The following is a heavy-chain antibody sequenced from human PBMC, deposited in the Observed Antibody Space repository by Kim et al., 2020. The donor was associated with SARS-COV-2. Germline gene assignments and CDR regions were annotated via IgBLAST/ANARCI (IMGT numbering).Heavy chain of an antibody. Sequence: GGSLRLSCAASGFTFSDYYMSWIRQAPGKGLEWVSYITSSSTYTNYADSVKGRFTISRDNAGNSLYLQMNTLRAEDTAVYYVARRGTSWYSQIDYWGQGT. CDR1: GFTFSDYY. D-gene: IGHD6-13*01. J-gene: IGHJ4*02. CDR2: ITSSSTYT. V-gene: IGHV3-11*03. CDR3: ARRGTSWYSQIDY.